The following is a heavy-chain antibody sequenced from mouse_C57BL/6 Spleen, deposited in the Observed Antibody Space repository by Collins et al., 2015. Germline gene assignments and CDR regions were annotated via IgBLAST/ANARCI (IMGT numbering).Heavy chain of an antibody. CDR3: ARREYGSSSYWYFDV. V-gene: IGHV1-87*01. J-gene: IGHJ1*01. CDR1: GCTFTSYW. D-gene: IGHD1-1*01. CDR2: IYPGDGDT. Sequence: QVQLQQSGAELARPGASVKLSCKASGCTFTSYWMQWVKQRPGQGLEWIGAIYPGDGDTRYTQKFKGKATLTADKSSSTAYMQLSSLASEDSAVYYCARREYGSSSYWYFDVWGAGTTVTVSS.